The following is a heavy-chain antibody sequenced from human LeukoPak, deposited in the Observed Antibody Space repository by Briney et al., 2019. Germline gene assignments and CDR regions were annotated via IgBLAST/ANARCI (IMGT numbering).Heavy chain of an antibody. CDR2: IYTSGST. CDR1: GGSIGSYY. D-gene: IGHD4-17*01. V-gene: IGHV4-4*07. Sequence: PSETLSLTCTVSGGSIGSYYWAWIRQAAGKGLEWIGRIYTSGSTNYNPSLKSRVTISVDTSRKQFSLKLSSVTAADTAVYYCARVVATGTLRWFDPWGQGTLVTVSS. CDR3: ARVVATGTLRWFDP. J-gene: IGHJ5*02.